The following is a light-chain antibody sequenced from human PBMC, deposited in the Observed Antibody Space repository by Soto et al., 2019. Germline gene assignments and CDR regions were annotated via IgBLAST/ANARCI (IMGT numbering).Light chain of an antibody. J-gene: IGKJ3*01. V-gene: IGKV3-20*01. Sequence: EIVLTQSPGTLSLSPGERATLSCRASQSVWSSYLAWYQQKPGQTPRLLIYGASSRATGIPDRFSGSGSGTDFTLTISRLEPEDSAVYYCLQYGSSPFTFGPGTKVDVK. CDR1: QSVWSSY. CDR3: LQYGSSPFT. CDR2: GAS.